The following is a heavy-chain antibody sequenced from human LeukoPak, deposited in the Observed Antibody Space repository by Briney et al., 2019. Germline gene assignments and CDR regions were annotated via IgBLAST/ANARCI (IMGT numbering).Heavy chain of an antibody. D-gene: IGHD3-10*01. CDR1: GYTFTNYG. CDR3: ARDLAGDYGGY. CDR2: ISAYNGNT. V-gene: IGHV1-18*01. Sequence: ASVKVSCKASGYTFTNYGFSWVRQAPGQGLEWMGWISAYNGNTNYAHKLQGRVTMTTDTSTSTAYMELRGLRSDDTAMYYCARDLAGDYGGYWGQGTLVTVSS. J-gene: IGHJ4*02.